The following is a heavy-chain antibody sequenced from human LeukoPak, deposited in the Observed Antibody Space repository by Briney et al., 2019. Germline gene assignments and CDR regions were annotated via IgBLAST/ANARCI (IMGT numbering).Heavy chain of an antibody. J-gene: IGHJ6*02. V-gene: IGHV3-23*01. CDR1: GLTFRHYA. CDR3: AKFTRELDYSMDV. CDR2: IGDSGGLT. D-gene: IGHD1-1*01. Sequence: GGSLRLSCEASGLTFRHYAMSWVRQSPGKGLEWVSLIGDSGGLTEYRDSVKGRFTISRDNSRNSLYLEMNSLTVEDTAVYYCAKFTRELDYSMDVWGQGTTVIVAS.